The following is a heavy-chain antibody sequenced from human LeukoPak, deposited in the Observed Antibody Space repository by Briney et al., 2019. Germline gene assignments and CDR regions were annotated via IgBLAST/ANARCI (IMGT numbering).Heavy chain of an antibody. J-gene: IGHJ4*02. CDR2: IIDVGGT. CDR3: AKDYCRGGNCPLPFFDS. D-gene: IGHD2-15*01. V-gene: IGHV3-23*01. Sequence: GGSLRLSCAVSGSTLTEHAWSWVRQAPGEGLEWVSGIIDVGGTYYADSVKGRFTISRDSSKNTLYLQMNNLRTEDTATYYCAKDYCRGGNCPLPFFDSWGQGTLVTVSS. CDR1: GSTLTEHA.